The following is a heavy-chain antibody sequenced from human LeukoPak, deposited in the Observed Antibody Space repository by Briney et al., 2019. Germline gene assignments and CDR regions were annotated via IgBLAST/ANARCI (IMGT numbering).Heavy chain of an antibody. Sequence: PGGSLRLSCTSSGFSISYKYMSWVRQAPGKGLEWVSSISSSSSYIDYADSVKGRFIISRDNAKNSLYLQMNSLRAEDTAVYYCARERGYYGSGSTWFDPWGQGTLVTVSS. V-gene: IGHV3-21*01. CDR1: GFSISYKY. CDR2: ISSSSSYI. D-gene: IGHD3-10*01. J-gene: IGHJ5*02. CDR3: ARERGYYGSGSTWFDP.